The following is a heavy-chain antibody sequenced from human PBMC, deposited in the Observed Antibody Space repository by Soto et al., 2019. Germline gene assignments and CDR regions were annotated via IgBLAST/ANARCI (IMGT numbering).Heavy chain of an antibody. D-gene: IGHD3-22*01. CDR2: IIPIFGTA. J-gene: IGHJ4*02. CDR3: ARDATLYDSSGYYFLY. Sequence: QVQLVQSGAEVRKPGSSVKVSCKASGGTFSRHAISWVRQAPGQGLEWMGGIIPIFGTANHAQKFQGRVTIIADESTSTVYMELSSLRSEDTAMYYCARDATLYDSSGYYFLYWGQGTLVTVSS. V-gene: IGHV1-69*01. CDR1: GGTFSRHA.